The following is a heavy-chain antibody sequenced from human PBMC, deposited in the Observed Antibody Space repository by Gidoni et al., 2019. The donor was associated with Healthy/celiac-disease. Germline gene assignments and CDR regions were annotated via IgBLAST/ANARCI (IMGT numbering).Heavy chain of an antibody. J-gene: IGHJ4*02. D-gene: IGHD6-19*01. CDR1: GCSISSSSYY. V-gene: IGHV4-39*07. Sequence: QLQLQESGPGLVKPSETLSLTCTVSGCSISSSSYYWGWIRQPPGKGLEWIGSIYYSGSTYYNPSLKSRVTISVDTSKNQFSLKLSSVTAADTAVYYCARDSEDQQQWLVSPSFDYWGQGTLVTVSS. CDR2: IYYSGST. CDR3: ARDSEDQQQWLVSPSFDY.